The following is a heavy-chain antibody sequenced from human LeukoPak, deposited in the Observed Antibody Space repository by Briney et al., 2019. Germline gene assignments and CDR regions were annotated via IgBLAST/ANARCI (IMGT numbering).Heavy chain of an antibody. J-gene: IGHJ4*02. Sequence: SETLSLTCTVSGGSISSYNWSWLRQPPGKGLEWIAYISDIGSIYYNPSLKSRVTISLDTTKNQFSLKLSSVTAADTAVYYCAGHHPRNTVDFWGQGTLVTVSS. CDR3: AGHHPRNTVDF. V-gene: IGHV4-59*08. D-gene: IGHD2/OR15-2a*01. CDR1: GGSISSYN. CDR2: ISDIGSI.